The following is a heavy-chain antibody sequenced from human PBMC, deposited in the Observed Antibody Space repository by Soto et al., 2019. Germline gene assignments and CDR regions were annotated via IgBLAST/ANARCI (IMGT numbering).Heavy chain of an antibody. CDR1: GGSISSYY. Sequence: PSETLSLTCTVSGGSISSYYWSWIRQPPGKGLEWIGYIYYSGSTNYNPSLKSRVAISVDTSKNQFSMKLSSVTAADTAVYYCARGMYYDSSGYPDVWGQGTMVTVSS. J-gene: IGHJ3*01. CDR2: IYYSGST. D-gene: IGHD3-22*01. CDR3: ARGMYYDSSGYPDV. V-gene: IGHV4-59*01.